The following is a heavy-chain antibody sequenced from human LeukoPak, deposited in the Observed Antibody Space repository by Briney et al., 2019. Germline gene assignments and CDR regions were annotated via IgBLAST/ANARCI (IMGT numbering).Heavy chain of an antibody. J-gene: IGHJ4*02. CDR1: GFTFDDYA. D-gene: IGHD3-22*01. Sequence: GGSLRLSCAASGFTFDDYAMHWVRQAPGKGLEWVSGISWNSGSIGYADSVKGRFTISRDNAKNSLYLQMNSLRAEDTALYYCAKDFTYYYDSSGYFDYWGQGTLVTVSP. V-gene: IGHV3-9*01. CDR3: AKDFTYYYDSSGYFDY. CDR2: ISWNSGSI.